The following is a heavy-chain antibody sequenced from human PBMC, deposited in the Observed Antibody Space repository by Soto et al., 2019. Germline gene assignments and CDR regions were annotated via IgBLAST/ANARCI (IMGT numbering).Heavy chain of an antibody. Sequence: QVQLVQSGAEVREPGASVKVSCKASGYSFTSLDINWVRQTTGQGLEWMGWMQPSSGRTGYAQKFQGRVTMTRDTSINAAYMELISLTSDDTAFYYCARGVTGGVDYWGQGTLVTVSS. D-gene: IGHD3-16*01. CDR2: MQPSSGRT. J-gene: IGHJ4*02. CDR3: ARGVTGGVDY. V-gene: IGHV1-8*01. CDR1: GYSFTSLD.